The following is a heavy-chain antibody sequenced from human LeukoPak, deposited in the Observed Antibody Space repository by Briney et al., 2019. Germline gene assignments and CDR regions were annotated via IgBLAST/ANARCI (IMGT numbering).Heavy chain of an antibody. CDR1: GFIFSKYG. CDR3: AKDSHLGGPGHFDY. Sequence: GGSLRLSCVASGFIFSKYGIHWVRQAPGKGLEWVSFIRHDGTNKYYADSVKGRFTISKDNSKNTLYLEMNGLRVEDTAVYYCAKDSHLGGPGHFDYWGPGTLVTVSS. D-gene: IGHD3-16*01. V-gene: IGHV3-30*02. CDR2: IRHDGTNK. J-gene: IGHJ4*02.